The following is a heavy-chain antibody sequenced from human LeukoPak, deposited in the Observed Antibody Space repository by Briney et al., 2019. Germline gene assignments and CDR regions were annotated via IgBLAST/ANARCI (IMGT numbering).Heavy chain of an antibody. J-gene: IGHJ6*03. CDR1: GYTFTSYG. Sequence: ASVKVSCKASGYTFTSYGISWVRQAPGQGLEWMGWISAYNDNTNYAQKLQGRVTMTTDTSTSTAYMELRSLRSDDTAVYYCARDAPSLLWFGEFRPNGYYMDVWGKGTTVTVSS. CDR3: ARDAPSLLWFGEFRPNGYYMDV. CDR2: ISAYNDNT. V-gene: IGHV1-18*01. D-gene: IGHD3-10*01.